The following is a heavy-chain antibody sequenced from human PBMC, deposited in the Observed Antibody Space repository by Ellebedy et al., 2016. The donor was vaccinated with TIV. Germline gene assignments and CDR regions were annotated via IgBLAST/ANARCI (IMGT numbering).Heavy chain of an antibody. Sequence: GGSLRLSXAASGFTFSTHVMTWVRQAPGKGLEWVSSISGSGGSTYYADSVKGRFTISRDNSKNTMYLQMNSLRVEDTAAYYCAKNGGFGQLLQPPDDWGQGTLVTVSS. V-gene: IGHV3-23*01. CDR2: ISGSGGST. D-gene: IGHD3-10*01. J-gene: IGHJ4*02. CDR3: AKNGGFGQLLQPPDD. CDR1: GFTFSTHV.